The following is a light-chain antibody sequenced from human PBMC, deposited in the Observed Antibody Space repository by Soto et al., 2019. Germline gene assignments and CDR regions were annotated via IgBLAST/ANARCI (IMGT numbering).Light chain of an antibody. J-gene: IGLJ2*01. V-gene: IGLV3-25*02. CDR3: QSADSSGTYVV. Sequence: SYELTQPPSVSVSPGQTARITCSGDALPKQYAYWYQQKPGQAPVLVIYKDSERPSGIPERFSGSSSGTTVTLTISGVQAEGEAYYYCQSADSSGTYVVFGGGTKLTVL. CDR2: KDS. CDR1: ALPKQY.